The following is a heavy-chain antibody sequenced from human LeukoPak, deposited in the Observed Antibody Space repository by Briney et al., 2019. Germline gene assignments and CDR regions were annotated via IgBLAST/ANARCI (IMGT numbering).Heavy chain of an antibody. V-gene: IGHV1-2*02. CDR2: IKPNSST. CDR1: GYTFSGYY. CDR3: AREEQHQQGRHFEY. Sequence: ASVKVSCKASGYTFSGYYIHWVRQGPGQGLEWMGWIKPNSSTNYAQNFQGRVTMTRDASISTAYMELSRLRSDDTAVYYCAREEQHQQGRHFEYWGQGTLVTVSS. D-gene: IGHD6-13*01. J-gene: IGHJ4*02.